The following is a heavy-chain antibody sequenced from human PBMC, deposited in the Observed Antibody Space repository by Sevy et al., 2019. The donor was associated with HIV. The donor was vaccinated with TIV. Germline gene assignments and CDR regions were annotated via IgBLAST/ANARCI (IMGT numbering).Heavy chain of an antibody. J-gene: IGHJ5*02. CDR1: GGTFSSYA. V-gene: IGHV1-69*06. D-gene: IGHD2-2*01. Sequence: ASVKVSCKASGGTFSSYAISWVRQAPGQGLEWMGGIIPIFGTANYAQKFQGRVTITADKSTSTAYMELSSQRSEDTAVYYCARDQLYPGWFDPWAREPWSPSPQ. CDR3: ARDQLYPGWFDP. CDR2: IIPIFGTA.